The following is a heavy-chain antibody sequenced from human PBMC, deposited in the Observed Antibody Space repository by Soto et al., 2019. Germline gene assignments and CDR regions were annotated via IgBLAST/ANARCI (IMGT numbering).Heavy chain of an antibody. CDR2: ISGSGRTI. J-gene: IGHJ6*02. Sequence: GGSLRLSCAASGLDFSSEVMCWVRQAPGKGLEWVSSISGSGRTIYHADSMRGRFAISRDNSKNSLYLQLNNLRVDDTAVHYCAKVGPSYYYGMDFWGQGTTVTVSS. CDR1: GLDFSSEV. CDR3: AKVGPSYYYGMDF. V-gene: IGHV3-23*01. D-gene: IGHD1-26*01.